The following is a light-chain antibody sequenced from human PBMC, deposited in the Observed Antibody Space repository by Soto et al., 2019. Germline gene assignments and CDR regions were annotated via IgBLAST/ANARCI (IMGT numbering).Light chain of an antibody. CDR3: QRLSNWPPWT. V-gene: IGKV3-11*01. Sequence: EIVLTQSPATLSLSPGERATLSCRASQSVSSYLAWYQQKPGQASRLLIYDASNRATGIPARLSGSGSGTDFTLAIRSLEPEDFAVYYCQRLSNWPPWTFGQGTKVEIK. J-gene: IGKJ1*01. CDR2: DAS. CDR1: QSVSSY.